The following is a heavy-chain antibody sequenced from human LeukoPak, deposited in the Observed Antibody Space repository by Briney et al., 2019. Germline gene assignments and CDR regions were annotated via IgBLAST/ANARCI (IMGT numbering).Heavy chain of an antibody. CDR2: IYYGGNT. D-gene: IGHD6-13*01. V-gene: IGHV4-39*07. CDR1: GGSISSRSYY. Sequence: SETLSLTCTVSGGSISSRSYYWGWIRQPPGKGLEWIGTIYYGGNTYYNPSLKSRVIMSVDTSKNQFSLKLSSVTAADTAVYYCARDPASGYSTKRYYFDNWGQGTLVTVSS. J-gene: IGHJ4*02. CDR3: ARDPASGYSTKRYYFDN.